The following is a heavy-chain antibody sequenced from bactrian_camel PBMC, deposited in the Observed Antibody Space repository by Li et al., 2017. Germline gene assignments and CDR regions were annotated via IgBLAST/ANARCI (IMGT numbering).Heavy chain of an antibody. CDR2: IATTYRFT. V-gene: IGHV3-2*01. D-gene: IGHD2*01. CDR3: AAEVRPCGGYYERADFRY. CDR1: GFTFSRGY. Sequence: HVQLVESGGGSVQAGGSLRLSCAASGFTFSRGYMTWVRQAPGKGLEWVCSIATTYRFTTCIDSVKGRFTISKDNAKNTLYLQMNSLKTEDTAVYYCAAEVRPCGGYYERADFRYWGQGTQVTVS. J-gene: IGHJ6*01.